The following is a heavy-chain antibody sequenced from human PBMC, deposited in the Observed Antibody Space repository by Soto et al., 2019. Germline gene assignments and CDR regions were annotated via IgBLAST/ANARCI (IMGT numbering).Heavy chain of an antibody. CDR2: ISGSGGST. V-gene: IGHV3-23*01. CDR3: AKGGYCSSTSCYSAPSEV. Sequence: GGSLRLSCAVSGFTFSSYAMSWVRQAPGKGLEWVSGISGSGGSTYYADSVKGRFTISRDNSKNTLYLQMNSLRAEDTAVYYCAKGGYCSSTSCYSAPSEVWGQGTTITVSS. J-gene: IGHJ6*02. CDR1: GFTFSSYA. D-gene: IGHD2-2*02.